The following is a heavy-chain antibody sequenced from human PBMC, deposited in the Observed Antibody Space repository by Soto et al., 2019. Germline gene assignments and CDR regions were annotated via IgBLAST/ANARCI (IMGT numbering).Heavy chain of an antibody. V-gene: IGHV4-4*02. CDR1: GGSISSSNW. Sequence: PSETLSLTCAVSGGSISSSNWWSWVRQPPGKGLEWIGEIYHSGSTNYNPSLKSRVTISVDKSKNQFSLKLSSVTAADTAVYYCARTYDILVVVAAERGAKWFAPWGQGTLVTVSS. CDR2: IYHSGST. CDR3: ARTYDILVVVAAERGAKWFAP. J-gene: IGHJ5*02. D-gene: IGHD2-15*01.